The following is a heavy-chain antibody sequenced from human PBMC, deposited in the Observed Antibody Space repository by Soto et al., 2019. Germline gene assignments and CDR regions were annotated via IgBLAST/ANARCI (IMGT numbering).Heavy chain of an antibody. D-gene: IGHD1-26*01. Sequence: GASVKVSCKASGYTFTGYYMHWVRQAPGRGLEWMGWINPNSGGTNYAQKFQGRVTMTRDTSISTAYMELSRLRSDDTAVYYCARDLAKGGGSAGFDYWGQGTLVTVSS. CDR3: ARDLAKGGGSAGFDY. J-gene: IGHJ4*02. CDR1: GYTFTGYY. CDR2: INPNSGGT. V-gene: IGHV1-2*02.